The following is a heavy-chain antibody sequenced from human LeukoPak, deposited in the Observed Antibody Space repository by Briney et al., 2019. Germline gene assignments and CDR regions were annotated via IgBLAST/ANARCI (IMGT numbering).Heavy chain of an antibody. D-gene: IGHD3-10*01. J-gene: IGHJ4*02. CDR1: GGSFSGYY. CDR2: INHSGST. Sequence: SETLSLTCAVYGGSFSGYYWSWIRQPPGKGLEWIGEINHSGSTNYNPSLKSRVTISVDTSKNQFSLKLSSVTAADTAVYYCASLGGSGSSSPDEYFDYWGQGTLVTVSS. CDR3: ASLGGSGSSSPDEYFDY. V-gene: IGHV4-34*01.